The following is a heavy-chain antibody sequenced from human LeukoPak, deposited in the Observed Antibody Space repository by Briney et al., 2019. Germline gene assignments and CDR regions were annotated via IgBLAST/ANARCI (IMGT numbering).Heavy chain of an antibody. J-gene: IGHJ4*02. CDR1: GFTFSTYA. CDR2: IYSGGST. CDR3: ARGRTGSYFDY. V-gene: IGHV3-53*01. D-gene: IGHD1-1*01. Sequence: GGSLRLSCVVSGFTFSTYAMSWVRQAPGKGLEWVSVIYSGGSTYYADSVKGRFTISRDNSKNTLYLQMNSLRAEDTAVYYCARGRTGSYFDYWGQGTLVTVSS.